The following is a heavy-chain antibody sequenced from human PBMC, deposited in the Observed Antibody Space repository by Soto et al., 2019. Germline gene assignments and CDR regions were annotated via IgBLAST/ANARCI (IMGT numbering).Heavy chain of an antibody. V-gene: IGHV3-72*01. CDR1: GFMFSDHY. J-gene: IGHJ4*02. CDR2: IKNKDNFYAT. D-gene: IGHD5-12*01. CDR3: ARVRLGVTTWLFDY. Sequence: EVQLVESGGGLVQPGGSLRLSCAASGFMFSDHYMDWVRQAPGKGLEWVGRIKNKDNFYATEYAATVKGRFSISRDDSKNSLDLQMNSLKTEDTAVYYCARVRLGVTTWLFDYWGQGTLVTVSS.